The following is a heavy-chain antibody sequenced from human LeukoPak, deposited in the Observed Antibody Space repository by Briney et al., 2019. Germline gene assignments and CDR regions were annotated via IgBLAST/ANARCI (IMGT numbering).Heavy chain of an antibody. J-gene: IGHJ4*02. CDR1: GFNFSYYA. D-gene: IGHD1-1*01. CDR3: AKLAWNDGSYYFDY. V-gene: IGHV3-30*18. Sequence: GGSLRLSCIGAGFNFSYYAIYWVRQAPGKGLEWVAVVSYDGNDGYYADSVKGRLSISRDNSQNTVTLQMNNLRVDDTAIYYCAKLAWNDGSYYFDYWGQGTLVTVSS. CDR2: VSYDGNDG.